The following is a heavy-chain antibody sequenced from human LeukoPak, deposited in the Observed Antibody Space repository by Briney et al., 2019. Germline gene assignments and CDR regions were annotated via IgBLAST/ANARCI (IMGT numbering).Heavy chain of an antibody. CDR1: GFTFSNYW. CDR3: VKDMPRMTTVAYYYYYGMDV. J-gene: IGHJ6*02. Sequence: PGRSLRLSCEASGFTFSNYWMSWVRQAPGKELEWVANIKHDGSEKYYVDSVKGRFTISRDNSKNSLYLQMNSLRTEDTALHYCVKDMPRMTTVAYYYYYGMDVWGQGTTVTVSS. CDR2: IKHDGSEK. V-gene: IGHV3-7*05. D-gene: IGHD4-23*01.